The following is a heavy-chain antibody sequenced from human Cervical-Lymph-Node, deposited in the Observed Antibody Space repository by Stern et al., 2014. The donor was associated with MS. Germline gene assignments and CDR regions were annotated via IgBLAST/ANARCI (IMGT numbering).Heavy chain of an antibody. V-gene: IGHV3-33*01. CDR1: GFTFSTYG. CDR3: AGHKMYSSSSYDNYFHY. CDR2: IWYDGSNT. D-gene: IGHD6-6*01. Sequence: VQLVESGGGVVQPGGSLRLSCAASGFTFSTYGMHWVRQAPGKGLEWVAVIWYDGSNTYLGDSVKGRFTISRDNSKNPLYLQMNSLRVEDTAVYYCAGHKMYSSSSYDNYFHYWGQGTLVTVSS. J-gene: IGHJ4*02.